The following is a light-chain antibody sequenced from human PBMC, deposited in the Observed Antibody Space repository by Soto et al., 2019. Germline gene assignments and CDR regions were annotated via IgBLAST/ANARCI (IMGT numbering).Light chain of an antibody. CDR1: QSVSSY. J-gene: IGKJ5*01. Sequence: EIVLTQSPATLSLSPGERATLSCRASQSVSSYLAWYQQKPGQAPRLLISDASNRATGIPARFSGSGSGTDFTLTINSLEPEDFAVYYCQQRSSWPITFGQGTRLEIK. CDR3: QQRSSWPIT. CDR2: DAS. V-gene: IGKV3-11*01.